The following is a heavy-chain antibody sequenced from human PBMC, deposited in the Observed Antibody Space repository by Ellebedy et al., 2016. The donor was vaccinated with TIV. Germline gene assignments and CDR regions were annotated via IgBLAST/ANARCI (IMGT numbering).Heavy chain of an antibody. CDR2: LSGHNGKT. J-gene: IGHJ4*02. D-gene: IGHD6-19*01. CDR1: GYIXXSYG. V-gene: IGHV1-18*01. CDR3: ARDSYGYSIGWFKE. Sequence: AASVKVSCKTSGYIXXSYGFTSVRPPPGHALYWMGWLSGHNGKTDYAQKFRGRVTMTTDTSTTTAYMELRSLRDDDTAVYDCARDSYGYSIGWFKEWGQGSLVSVSS.